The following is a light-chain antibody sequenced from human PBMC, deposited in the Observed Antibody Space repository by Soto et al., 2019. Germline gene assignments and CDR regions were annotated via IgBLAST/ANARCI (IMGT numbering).Light chain of an antibody. Sequence: QSVLTQPRSVSGSPGQSVTISCTGTSSDVGGYNYVSWYQHHPGKAPKVMIYDVSNRPSGVPDRCSGSKSANTASLTITGLQAEDEADYYCCSYAGNYIWVFGGGTKLTVL. V-gene: IGLV2-11*01. J-gene: IGLJ3*02. CDR1: SSDVGGYNY. CDR2: DVS. CDR3: CSYAGNYIWV.